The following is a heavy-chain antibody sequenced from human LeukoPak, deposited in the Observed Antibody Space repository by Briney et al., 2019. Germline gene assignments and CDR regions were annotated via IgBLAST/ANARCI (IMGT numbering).Heavy chain of an antibody. Sequence: SQTLSLTCAISGDTVSNSDSTWNWIRQSPLSGLEWLGRTYYKSKWYSDFAFSVRSRITINADTSKNQFSLQLNSVTPEDTAVYFCARYTSGWYLDYWGQGTLVTVSS. CDR1: GDTVSNSDST. D-gene: IGHD6-19*01. J-gene: IGHJ4*02. CDR3: ARYTSGWYLDY. V-gene: IGHV6-1*01. CDR2: TYYKSKWYS.